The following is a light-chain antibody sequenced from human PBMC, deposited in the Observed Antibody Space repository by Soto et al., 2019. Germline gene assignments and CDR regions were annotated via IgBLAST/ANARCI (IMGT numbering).Light chain of an antibody. J-gene: IGKJ2*01. V-gene: IGKV3-11*01. Sequence: EIVLTQSPATLSLSPGERATLSCRASQSVSSYLAWYQQRPGQAPRLLIYDASNRATGIPARFSGSGSGTDFTLTINSLEPEDFAVYYCKQRRNWPLYTFGPGTKLEIK. CDR2: DAS. CDR3: KQRRNWPLYT. CDR1: QSVSSY.